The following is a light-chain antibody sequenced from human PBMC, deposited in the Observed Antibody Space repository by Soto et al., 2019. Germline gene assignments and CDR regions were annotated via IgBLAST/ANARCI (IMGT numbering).Light chain of an antibody. CDR3: QHYTIHSGM. CDR1: QTIGSW. CDR2: DAS. J-gene: IGKJ1*01. Sequence: DIQMTKYHSTLSASVGDRFTVTCLASQTIGSWLAWYQQKPGRAPKLLIFDASSLESGVPSRFSGNGSGTEFTLTISGLQPDDFASYYCQHYTIHSGMFCQGTIVDIK. V-gene: IGKV1-5*01.